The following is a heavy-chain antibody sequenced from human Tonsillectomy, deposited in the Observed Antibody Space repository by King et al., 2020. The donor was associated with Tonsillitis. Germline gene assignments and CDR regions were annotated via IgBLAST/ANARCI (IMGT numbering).Heavy chain of an antibody. Sequence: QLQESGPGLVKPSGTLSLTCAVSGGSISSSSWWGWVRQPPGKGLESIGEIYHSGTTNYNPSLKSRVTISVDKSKNQFSLRLTSVTSADTAVYYCAREDLYYFDSRCQGYYWGQGTVVTVPS. CDR2: IYHSGTT. J-gene: IGHJ4*02. V-gene: IGHV4-4*02. CDR1: GGSISSSSW. D-gene: IGHD3-22*01. CDR3: AREDLYYFDSRCQGYY.